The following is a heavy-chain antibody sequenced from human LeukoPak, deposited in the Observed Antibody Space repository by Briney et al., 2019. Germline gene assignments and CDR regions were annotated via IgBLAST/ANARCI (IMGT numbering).Heavy chain of an antibody. V-gene: IGHV3-7*01. CDR1: GFTFSSYW. D-gene: IGHD6-19*01. J-gene: IGHJ5*02. Sequence: PGGSLRLSCAASGFTFSSYWMSWVRQAPGKGLEWVANIKQDGSEKYYVDSVKGRFTISRDNAKNSLYLQMNSLRAEDTAVYYCARVLKAVDFNWFDPWGQGTLVTVSS. CDR2: IKQDGSEK. CDR3: ARVLKAVDFNWFDP.